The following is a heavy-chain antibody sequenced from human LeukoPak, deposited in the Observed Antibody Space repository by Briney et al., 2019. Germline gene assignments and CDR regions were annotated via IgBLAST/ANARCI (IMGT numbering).Heavy chain of an antibody. CDR2: ISSSSHYI. CDR1: GFTFSSYS. Sequence: PGRSLRLSCAASGFTFSSYSLTWVRQAPGMGLEWVSSISSSSHYIYYADSVKGRFTISRDNAKNSLYLQMNSLRAEDTAVYYCARLSKLTETYYYYYMDVWGKGTTVTISS. D-gene: IGHD2-15*01. V-gene: IGHV3-21*01. J-gene: IGHJ6*03. CDR3: ARLSKLTETYYYYYMDV.